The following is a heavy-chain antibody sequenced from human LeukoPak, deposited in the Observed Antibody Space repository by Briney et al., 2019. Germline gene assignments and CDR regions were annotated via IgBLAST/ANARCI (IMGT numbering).Heavy chain of an antibody. Sequence: SETLSLTCTVSGGSISSSSYYWGWIRQPPGKGLEWIGSIYHSGSTNYNPSLKSRVTISIDKSKNQFSLKLSSVTAADTAVYYCARDRRVAGIEYWGQGTLVTVSS. CDR1: GGSISSSSYY. CDR3: ARDRRVAGIEY. D-gene: IGHD6-19*01. J-gene: IGHJ4*02. V-gene: IGHV4-39*07. CDR2: IYHSGST.